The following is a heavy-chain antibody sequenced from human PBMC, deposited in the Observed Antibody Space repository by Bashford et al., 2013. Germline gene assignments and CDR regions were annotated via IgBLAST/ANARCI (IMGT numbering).Heavy chain of an antibody. V-gene: IGHV3-49*03. J-gene: IGHJ4*02. Sequence: GGSLRLSCEASGFNIADFAIIGSGQGSGEGGVQWVGFTRGRELEGSTYFAAPFRDRFSISTNYSKNVAYLEVKSLRYEDAGTYFCTREQGRSYFDLWGQGIPVTVSS. CDR3: TREQGRSYFDL. CDR1: GFNIADFA. CDR2: TRGRELEGST.